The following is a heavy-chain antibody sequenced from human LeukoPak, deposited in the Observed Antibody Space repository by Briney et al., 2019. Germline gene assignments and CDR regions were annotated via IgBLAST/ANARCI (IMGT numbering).Heavy chain of an antibody. Sequence: GKSLRLSCAASGFGFSAFGMHWVRQAPGKALEWVALISYDGSKRYYIDSVKGRFTISRDNSKNTLYLQMNSLRAEDTAVYYCAKALRYYYDSSGYYTLLVPFDYWGQGTLVTVSS. D-gene: IGHD3-22*01. CDR3: AKALRYYYDSSGYYTLLVPFDY. CDR1: GFGFSAFG. J-gene: IGHJ4*02. V-gene: IGHV3-30*18. CDR2: ISYDGSKR.